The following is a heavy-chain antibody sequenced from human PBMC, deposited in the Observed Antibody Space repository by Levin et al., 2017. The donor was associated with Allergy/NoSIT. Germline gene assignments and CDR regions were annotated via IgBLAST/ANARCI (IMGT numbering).Heavy chain of an antibody. CDR1: GFTFNNYA. J-gene: IGHJ4*02. CDR3: AKDAIQGSDQPYYFDY. Sequence: EASVKVSCAASGFTFNNYAMSWVRQAPGKGLEWVSAIINSGVGTYYADSVKGRFTISRDNSKNTMYLQMNSLRAEDTAVYFCAKDAIQGSDQPYYFDYWGQGTLVTASS. CDR2: IINSGVGT. D-gene: IGHD5-18*01. V-gene: IGHV3-23*01.